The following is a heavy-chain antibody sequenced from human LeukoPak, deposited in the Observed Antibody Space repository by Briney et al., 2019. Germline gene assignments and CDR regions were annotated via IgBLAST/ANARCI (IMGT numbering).Heavy chain of an antibody. Sequence: SQTLSLTCAVSGGSISSDSAAWNWIRQSPSRGLEWLGRTFYRSRWYSDYAESVKSRIAINPDTSNNQFSLHLTSVTPEDTAVYYCARDLGYCRGPSCSHYWFDPWGQGSLVTVSS. J-gene: IGHJ5*02. D-gene: IGHD2-2*01. CDR3: ARDLGYCRGPSCSHYWFDP. CDR2: TFYRSRWYS. V-gene: IGHV6-1*01. CDR1: GGSISSDSAA.